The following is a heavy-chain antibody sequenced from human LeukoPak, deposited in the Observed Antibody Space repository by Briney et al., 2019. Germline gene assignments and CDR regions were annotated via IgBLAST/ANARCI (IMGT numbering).Heavy chain of an antibody. CDR2: ISSSSSYI. D-gene: IGHD2-21*01. Sequence: PGGSLRLSCAASGFTFSSYSMNWVRQAPGKGLEWVSSISSSSSYIYYADSVKGRFTISRDNAKNSLYLQMNSLRAEDTAVYYCAGAAGGDGGIDPWGQGTLVTVSS. CDR1: GFTFSSYS. V-gene: IGHV3-21*01. CDR3: AGAAGGDGGIDP. J-gene: IGHJ5*02.